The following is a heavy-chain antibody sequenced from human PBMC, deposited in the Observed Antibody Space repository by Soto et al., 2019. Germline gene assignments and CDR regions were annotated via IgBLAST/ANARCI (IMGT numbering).Heavy chain of an antibody. J-gene: IGHJ3*02. Sequence: NLGGSLRLSCAASGFTFSNAWMSWVRQAPGKGLEWVGRIKSKTDGGTTDYAAPVKGRFTISRDDSKNTLYLKMNSLKTEDTAVYYGTCSVAYSSGCLIWGQGTMVTVSS. CDR3: TCSVAYSSGCLI. CDR2: IKSKTDGGTT. D-gene: IGHD6-25*01. V-gene: IGHV3-15*01. CDR1: GFTFSNAW.